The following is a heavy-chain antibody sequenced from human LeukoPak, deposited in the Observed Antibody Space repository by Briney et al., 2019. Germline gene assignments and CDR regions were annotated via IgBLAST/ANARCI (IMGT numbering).Heavy chain of an antibody. D-gene: IGHD1-26*01. CDR1: GYTFTGYY. CDR3: ARAAGSYGSHDAFDI. CDR2: INPNSGGT. Sequence: ASVKVFCKASGYTFTGYYMHWVRQAPGQGLEWMGWINPNSGGTNYAQKFQGRVTMTRDTSISTAYMELSRLRSDDTAVYYCARAAGSYGSHDAFDIWGQGTMVTVSS. V-gene: IGHV1-2*02. J-gene: IGHJ3*02.